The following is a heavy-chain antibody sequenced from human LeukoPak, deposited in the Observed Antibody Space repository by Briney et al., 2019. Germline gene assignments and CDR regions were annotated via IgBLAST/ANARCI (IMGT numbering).Heavy chain of an antibody. J-gene: IGHJ5*02. D-gene: IGHD1-26*01. Sequence: ASVKVSCKASGYTFTSYDINWVRQATGQGLEWMGWMNPNSGNTGYAQKFQGRVTITRNTSISTAYMELSSLRSEDTAVYYCARVGATFNWFDPWGQGTLVTVSS. CDR1: GYTFTSYD. V-gene: IGHV1-8*03. CDR3: ARVGATFNWFDP. CDR2: MNPNSGNT.